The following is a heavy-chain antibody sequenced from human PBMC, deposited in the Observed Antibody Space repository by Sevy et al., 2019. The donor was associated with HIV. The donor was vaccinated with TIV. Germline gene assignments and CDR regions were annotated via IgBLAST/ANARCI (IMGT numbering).Heavy chain of an antibody. CDR1: GFIFRSHG. J-gene: IGHJ4*02. D-gene: IGHD5-18*01. Sequence: GGSLRLSCAASGFIFRSHGMHWVRQAPGKGLEWVAVIWYDGSNKYYADSVKGRFTISRDNSKNTLDLQMNSLRAEDTAGYYCARGGGTAMVRDYFDYWGQGTLVTVSS. CDR2: IWYDGSNK. CDR3: ARGGGTAMVRDYFDY. V-gene: IGHV3-33*01.